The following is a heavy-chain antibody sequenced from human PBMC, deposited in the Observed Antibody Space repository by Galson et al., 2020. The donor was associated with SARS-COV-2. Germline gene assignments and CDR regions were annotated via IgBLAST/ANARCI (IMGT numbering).Heavy chain of an antibody. CDR1: GFTLDDYA. J-gene: IGHJ6*02. CDR3: AKVAKTHFYYYGMDV. D-gene: IGHD3-3*02. V-gene: IGHV3-9*01. CDR2: ITWNSAST. Sequence: GGSLRLSCAASGFTLDDYAMHWVRQAPGKGLEWVSGITWNSASTTYAASVRGRFAIFRDNAKNSLYLQMDSLRPEDTALYYCAKVAKTHFYYYGMDVWGQGTTVTVS.